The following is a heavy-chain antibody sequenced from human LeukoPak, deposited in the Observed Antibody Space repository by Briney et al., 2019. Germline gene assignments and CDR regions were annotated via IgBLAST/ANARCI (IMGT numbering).Heavy chain of an antibody. V-gene: IGHV3-30*02. Sequence: GGSLRLSCAASGFTFSSYAMSWVRQAPGKGLEWVALIWSRGGHEFYADSVKGRFTISRDNSKNTLYLQMDSLRVEDTAVYYCAKDQDSYYYYYMDVWGKGTTVTVSS. CDR3: AKDQDSYYYYYMDV. CDR1: GFTFSSYA. J-gene: IGHJ6*03. CDR2: IWSRGGHE.